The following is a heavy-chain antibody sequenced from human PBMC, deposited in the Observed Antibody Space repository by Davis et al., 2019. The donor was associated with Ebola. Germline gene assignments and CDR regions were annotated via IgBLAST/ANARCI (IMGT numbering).Heavy chain of an antibody. CDR3: ARARGIAARPGWFDP. V-gene: IGHV3-48*02. CDR1: GFTFSSYS. Sequence: PGGSLRLSCAAPGFTFSSYSMNWVRQAPGKGLEWVSYISSSSSTIYYADSVKGRFTISRDNAKNSLYLQMNSLRDEDTAVYYCARARGIAARPGWFDPWGQGTLVTVSS. CDR2: ISSSSSTI. J-gene: IGHJ5*02. D-gene: IGHD6-6*01.